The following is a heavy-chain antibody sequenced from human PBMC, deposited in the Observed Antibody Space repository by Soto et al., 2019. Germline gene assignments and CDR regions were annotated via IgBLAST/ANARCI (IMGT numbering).Heavy chain of an antibody. V-gene: IGHV3-23*01. CDR1: GFTFSNYA. CDR2: ISTSGGST. J-gene: IGHJ4*02. Sequence: EVQLLESGGGLVQPGGSLRLSCAASGFTFSNYAMSWVRQAPGKGLEWVSTISTSGGSTYSADSVKGRFTISRDNSKNTRYLQMNSLRAEDTAVYYCARDGLGAYTYGSYYFDYWGQGTLVTVSS. CDR3: ARDGLGAYTYGSYYFDY. D-gene: IGHD5-18*01.